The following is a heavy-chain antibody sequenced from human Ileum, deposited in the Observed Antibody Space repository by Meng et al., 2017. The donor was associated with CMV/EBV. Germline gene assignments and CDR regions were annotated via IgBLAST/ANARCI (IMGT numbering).Heavy chain of an antibody. J-gene: IGHJ5*02. Sequence: TVSGGSISSGGYYWSWIRQHPGKGLEWIGYIYYRGSTYCPPSLKSRVTISVDTSKNQFSLKLSSVTAADTAVYYCARGAWGTGWFDPWGQGTLVTVSS. CDR2: IYYRGST. CDR1: GGSISSGGYY. CDR3: ARGAWGTGWFDP. D-gene: IGHD3-10*01. V-gene: IGHV4-31*02.